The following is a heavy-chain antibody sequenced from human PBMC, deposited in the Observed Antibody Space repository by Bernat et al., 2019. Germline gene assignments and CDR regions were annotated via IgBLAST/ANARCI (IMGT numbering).Heavy chain of an antibody. CDR1: GFTFSDYY. V-gene: IGHV3-11*06. D-gene: IGHD2-2*01. CDR2: ISSSSSYT. Sequence: QVQLVESGGGLVKPGGSLRLSCAASGFTFSDYYMSWIRQAPGKGLEWVSYISSSSSYTNYADSVKGRFTISRDNAKNSLYLQMNSLRAEDTAVYYCADLVVPAAAFDYWGQGTLVTVSS. CDR3: ADLVVPAAAFDY. J-gene: IGHJ4*02.